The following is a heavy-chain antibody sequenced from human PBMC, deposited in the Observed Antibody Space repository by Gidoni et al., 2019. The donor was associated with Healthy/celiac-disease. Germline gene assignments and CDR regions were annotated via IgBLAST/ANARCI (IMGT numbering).Heavy chain of an antibody. J-gene: IGHJ5*02. CDR3: ALPGGLGNWFDP. D-gene: IGHD6-19*01. CDR1: GFSLSTSGVG. Sequence: QITLKESGPTLVKPTQTLTLTCTFSGFSLSTSGVGVGWIRQPPGKALEWLALIYWDEDKRYSPSLKSRLTITKDTSKNQVVLTMTNMDPVDTATYYCALPGGLGNWFDPWGQGTLVTVSS. V-gene: IGHV2-5*02. CDR2: IYWDEDK.